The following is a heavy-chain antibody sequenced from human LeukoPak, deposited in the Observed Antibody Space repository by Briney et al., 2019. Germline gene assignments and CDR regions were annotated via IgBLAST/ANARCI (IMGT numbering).Heavy chain of an antibody. CDR1: GGSISSYY. D-gene: IGHD6-6*01. J-gene: IGHJ4*02. CDR3: ARRTSSSHHYYFDY. CDR2: IYYSGST. Sequence: KTSETLSLTCTVSGGSISSYYWSWIRQPPGKGLEWIGYIYYSGSTNYNPSLKSRVTISVDTSKNQFSLKLSSVTAADTAVHYCARRTSSSHHYYFDYWGQGTLVTVSS. V-gene: IGHV4-59*08.